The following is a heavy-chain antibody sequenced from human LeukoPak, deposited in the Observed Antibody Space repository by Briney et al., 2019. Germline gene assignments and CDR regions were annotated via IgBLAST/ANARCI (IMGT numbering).Heavy chain of an antibody. CDR3: ARAREAPANVFPDH. D-gene: IGHD2-15*01. V-gene: IGHV3-7*01. CDR1: GFAFSRYW. CDR2: INQDGSEK. Sequence: GGSLRLSCAASGFAFSRYWMTWVRQSPGKGLEWVANINQDGSEKYYGDSVTGRFTISRDNAENSLFLQMNSLRADDTGVYYCARAREAPANVFPDHWGQGVVVTVSS. J-gene: IGHJ4*02.